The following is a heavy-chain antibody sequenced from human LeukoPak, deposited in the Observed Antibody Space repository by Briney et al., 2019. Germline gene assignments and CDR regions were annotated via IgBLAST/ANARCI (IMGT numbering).Heavy chain of an antibody. V-gene: IGHV3-23*01. J-gene: IGHJ4*02. CDR3: ARGPGGVFDY. D-gene: IGHD3-16*01. Sequence: PGGSPRLSCAASGFTFSSYGMSWVRQAPGKGLEWVSSISGNGGRTYYADSVKGRFTISRDNSKNMLYLQMNSLRAEDTAVYYCARGPGGVFDYWGQGTLVTVSS. CDR2: ISGNGGRT. CDR1: GFTFSSYG.